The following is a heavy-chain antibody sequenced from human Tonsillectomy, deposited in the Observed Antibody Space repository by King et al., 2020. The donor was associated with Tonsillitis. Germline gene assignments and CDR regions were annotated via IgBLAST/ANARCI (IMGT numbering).Heavy chain of an antibody. D-gene: IGHD6-13*01. CDR2: ISYDGSNK. V-gene: IGHV3-30*04. CDR3: ARGQYSSSWLHFDY. Sequence: QVQLVESGGGVVQPGRSLRLSCAASGFTFSSYAMHRVRQAPGKGLEWVAVISYDGSNKYYADSVKGRFTISRDNSKNTLYLQMNSLRAEDTAVYYCARGQYSSSWLHFDYWGQGTLVTVSS. CDR1: GFTFSSYA. J-gene: IGHJ4*02.